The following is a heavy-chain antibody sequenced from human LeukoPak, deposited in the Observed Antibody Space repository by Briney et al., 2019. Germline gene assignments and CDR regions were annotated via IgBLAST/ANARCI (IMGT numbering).Heavy chain of an antibody. CDR3: ARARITMVRGVAADWFDP. D-gene: IGHD3-10*01. CDR2: IYHSGST. J-gene: IGHJ5*02. Sequence: SETLSLTCAVSGGSISSGGYSWSRIRQPPGKGLEWIGYIYHSGSTYYNPSLKSRVTISVDRSKNQCSLKLSSVTAADTAVYYCARARITMVRGVAADWFDPWGQGTLVTVSS. V-gene: IGHV4-30-2*01. CDR1: GGSISSGGYS.